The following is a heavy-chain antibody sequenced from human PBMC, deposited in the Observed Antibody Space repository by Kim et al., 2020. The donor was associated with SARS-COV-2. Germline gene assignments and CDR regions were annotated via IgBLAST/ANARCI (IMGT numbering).Heavy chain of an antibody. CDR3: ARAQGGRYLSYFDY. J-gene: IGHJ4*02. Sequence: SETLSLTCAVYGGSFSGYYWSWIRQPPGKGLEWIGEINHSGSTNYNPSLKSRVTISVDTSKNQFSLKLSSVTAADTAVYYCARAQGGRYLSYFDYWGQGT. V-gene: IGHV4-34*01. CDR2: INHSGST. CDR1: GGSFSGYY. D-gene: IGHD1-26*01.